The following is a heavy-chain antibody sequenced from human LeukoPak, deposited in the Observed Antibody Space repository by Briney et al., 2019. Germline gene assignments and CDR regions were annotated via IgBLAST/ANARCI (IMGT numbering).Heavy chain of an antibody. CDR2: IYYSGTT. V-gene: IGHV4-39*01. CDR3: ARRDQAIDY. Sequence: SETLSLTCTVSDGSVSSVGYYWGWIRQPPGKGPEWIGSIYYSGTTYYNPSLASRVTIFVDTSKNQFSLRLSSVTAADTAVYYCARRDQAIDYWGQGTLVTVSS. D-gene: IGHD5-24*01. CDR1: DGSVSSVGYY. J-gene: IGHJ4*02.